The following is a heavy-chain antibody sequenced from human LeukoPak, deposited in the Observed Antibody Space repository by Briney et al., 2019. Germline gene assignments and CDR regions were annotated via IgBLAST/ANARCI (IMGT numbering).Heavy chain of an antibody. CDR2: VRSKSDAGTM. Sequence: GGSLRLSCTASGFNFRSAWMSWARQAPGKGLEWVGRVRSKSDAGTMDYAAHVEGRFTISGDDANNMVYLDMNSLKTEDTAVYYCGGRRVWGNGTVVTVSS. CDR3: GGRRV. CDR1: GFNFRSAW. V-gene: IGHV3-15*01. J-gene: IGHJ6*04. D-gene: IGHD3-16*01.